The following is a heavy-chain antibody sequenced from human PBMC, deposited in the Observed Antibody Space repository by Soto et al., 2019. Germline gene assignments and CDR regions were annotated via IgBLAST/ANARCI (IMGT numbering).Heavy chain of an antibody. CDR2: IYYSGST. CDR3: ARVAYYYDSSGYSPYFDY. V-gene: IGHV4-30-4*01. CDR1: GGSISSGDYY. J-gene: IGHJ4*02. Sequence: SETLSLTCTVSGGSISSGDYYWSWIRQPPGKGLEWIGYIYYSGSTYYNPSLKSRVTISVDTSKNQFSLKLSSVTAADTAVYYCARVAYYYDSSGYSPYFDYWGQGTLVTVSS. D-gene: IGHD3-22*01.